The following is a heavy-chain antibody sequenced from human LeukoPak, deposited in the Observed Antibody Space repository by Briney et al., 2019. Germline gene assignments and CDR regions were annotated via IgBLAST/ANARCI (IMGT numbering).Heavy chain of an antibody. V-gene: IGHV4-38-2*02. CDR2: IYHSGST. Sequence: SETLSLTCAVSGYSISSGYYWGWIRQPPGKGLEWIGSIYHSGSTHYNPSLKSRVTISVDTSKNQFSLKLSSVTAADTAVYYCAREEDIAVDNFDYWGQGTLVTVSS. D-gene: IGHD6-19*01. J-gene: IGHJ4*02. CDR1: GYSISSGYY. CDR3: AREEDIAVDNFDY.